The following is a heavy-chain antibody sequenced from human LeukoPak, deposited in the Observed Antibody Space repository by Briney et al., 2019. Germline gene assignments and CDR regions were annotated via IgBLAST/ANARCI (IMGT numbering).Heavy chain of an antibody. V-gene: IGHV3-7*01. CDR3: ARDASSSSWFDP. Sequence: GGSLRLSCAASGFTFSSYWRSWVRQAPGKGLEWVANIKQDGSEKYYVDSVKGRFTISRDNAKNSLYLQMNSLRAEDTAVYYCARDASSSSWFDPWGQGTLVTVSS. CDR2: IKQDGSEK. D-gene: IGHD6-13*01. CDR1: GFTFSSYW. J-gene: IGHJ5*02.